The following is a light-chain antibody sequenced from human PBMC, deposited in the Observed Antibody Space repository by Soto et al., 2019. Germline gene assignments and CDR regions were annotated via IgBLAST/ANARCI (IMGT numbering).Light chain of an antibody. CDR3: QQYGSSGT. V-gene: IGKV3-20*01. J-gene: IGKJ1*01. Sequence: EIVLTQSPATLSLSPWERATLSCRASQSVNIYLAWYQQKPGQAPRLLIYDASNRATGIPDRFSGSGSGTDFTLTISRLEPEDFAVYYCQQYGSSGTFGQGTKVDIK. CDR1: QSVNIY. CDR2: DAS.